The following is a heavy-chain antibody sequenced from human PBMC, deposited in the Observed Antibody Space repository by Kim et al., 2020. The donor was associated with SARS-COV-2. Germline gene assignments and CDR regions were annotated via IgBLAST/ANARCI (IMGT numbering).Heavy chain of an antibody. CDR2: INHSGST. D-gene: IGHD6-13*01. CDR1: GGSFSGYY. V-gene: IGHV4-34*01. CDR3: AREVTIAAAGTRLGYYYYGMDV. J-gene: IGHJ6*02. Sequence: SETLSLTCAVYGGSFSGYYWSWIRQPPGKGLEWIGEINHSGSTNYNPSLKSRVTISVDTSKNQFSLKLSSVTAADTAVYYCAREVTIAAAGTRLGYYYYGMDVWGQGTTVTVSS.